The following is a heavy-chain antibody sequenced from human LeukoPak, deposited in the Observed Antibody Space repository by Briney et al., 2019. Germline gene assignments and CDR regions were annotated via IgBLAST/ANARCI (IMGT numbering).Heavy chain of an antibody. J-gene: IGHJ4*02. CDR2: ISWNSASI. D-gene: IGHD2-21*01. V-gene: IGHV3-9*01. CDR1: GLPFDVYA. Sequence: PGRSLRLSCAASGLPFDVYAMHWVRQHPGRGLEWVAGISWNSASIAYADSVKGRFTTTRDNAEKSVYLQMNSLGGEDTALYYCAKGPPIDTPYYYFDNWGQGTLVTVSS. CDR3: AKGPPIDTPYYYFDN.